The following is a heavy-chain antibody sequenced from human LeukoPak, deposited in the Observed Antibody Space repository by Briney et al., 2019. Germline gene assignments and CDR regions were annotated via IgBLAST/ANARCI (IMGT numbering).Heavy chain of an antibody. J-gene: IGHJ4*02. CDR1: GASISSGTYF. Sequence: SETLSLTCSVSGASISSGTYFWTWIRQPAGKGLEWIGRIYSEGKVDDNPSFQSRVTISVDTSKNQFSLKLSSVTAADTAVYYCARDPDYGDDTGSWGQGTLVTVSS. CDR2: IYSEGKV. CDR3: ARDPDYGDDTGS. D-gene: IGHD4-17*01. V-gene: IGHV4-61*02.